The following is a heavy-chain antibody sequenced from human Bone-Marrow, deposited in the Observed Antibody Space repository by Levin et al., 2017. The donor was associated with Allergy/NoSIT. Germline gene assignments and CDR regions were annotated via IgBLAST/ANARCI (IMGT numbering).Heavy chain of an antibody. CDR2: INPNTGGT. Sequence: ASVKVSCKASGFTFTGYYIHWVRQAPGQGLEWMGWINPNTGGTNYAPKFQGRVTMTRDTSISTAHMELTRLRSDDTAVYYCARTEFDFSSGYYYFDYWGPGSLVTVSS. V-gene: IGHV1-2*02. D-gene: IGHD3-3*01. J-gene: IGHJ4*02. CDR1: GFTFTGYY. CDR3: ARTEFDFSSGYYYFDY.